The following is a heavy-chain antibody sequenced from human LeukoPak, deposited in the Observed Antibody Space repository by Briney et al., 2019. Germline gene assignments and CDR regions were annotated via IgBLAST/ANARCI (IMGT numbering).Heavy chain of an antibody. J-gene: IGHJ4*02. Sequence: SETLSLTCTVSGGSISSYYWSWIRQPPGKGLEWIGYIYYSGSTNYNPSLKSRVTISVDTSKNQFSPKLSSVTAADTAVYYCASTNAAMVTGWGFDYWGQGTLVTVSS. CDR1: GGSISSYY. D-gene: IGHD5-18*01. CDR2: IYYSGST. CDR3: ASTNAAMVTGWGFDY. V-gene: IGHV4-59*01.